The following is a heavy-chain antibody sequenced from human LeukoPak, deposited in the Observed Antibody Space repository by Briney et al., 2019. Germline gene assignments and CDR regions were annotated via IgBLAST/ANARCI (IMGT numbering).Heavy chain of an antibody. V-gene: IGHV4-34*01. CDR2: INHSGST. CDR3: ARAPIAWFGEYFDY. CDR1: GGSFSGYY. Sequence: SETLSLTCAVYGGSFSGYYWSWIRQPPGKGLEWPREINHSGSTKYNPSLKSRVTMSVDTSKIQFSLKLSSVTAADTAVYYCARAPIAWFGEYFDYWGQGTLVTVSS. J-gene: IGHJ4*02. D-gene: IGHD3-10*01.